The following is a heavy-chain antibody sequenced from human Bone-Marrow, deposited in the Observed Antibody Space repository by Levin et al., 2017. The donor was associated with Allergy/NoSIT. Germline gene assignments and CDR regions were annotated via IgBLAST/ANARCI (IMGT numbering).Heavy chain of an antibody. CDR2: IWYDGSNE. Sequence: PGGSLRLSCAASGFTFSNYGMHWVRQAPGKGLEWVAVIWYDGSNEYYEDSVRGRFTISRDNSKNTLYLQMDSLRAEDTAVYYCARWFVVVAATPPHYYMDVWGTGTTVTVSS. CDR3: ARWFVVVAATPPHYYMDV. D-gene: IGHD2-15*01. J-gene: IGHJ6*03. V-gene: IGHV3-33*01. CDR1: GFTFSNYG.